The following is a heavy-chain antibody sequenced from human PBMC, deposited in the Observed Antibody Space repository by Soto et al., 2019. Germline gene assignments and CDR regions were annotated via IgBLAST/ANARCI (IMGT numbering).Heavy chain of an antibody. D-gene: IGHD1-26*01. Sequence: PGGSLRLSCAASGFTFSSYWMHWVRQAPGKGLVWVSRINSDGSSTSYADSVKGRFTISRDNAKNTLYLQMNSLRAEDTAVYYCARGLLVGATIAYFDYWGQGTLGTVSS. CDR1: GFTFSSYW. CDR2: INSDGSST. CDR3: ARGLLVGATIAYFDY. J-gene: IGHJ4*02. V-gene: IGHV3-74*01.